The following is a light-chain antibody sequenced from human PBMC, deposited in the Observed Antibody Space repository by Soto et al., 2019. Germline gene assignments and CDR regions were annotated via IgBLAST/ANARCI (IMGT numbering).Light chain of an antibody. CDR2: DAS. CDR1: QSISRW. V-gene: IGKV1-5*01. Sequence: DIQMTQSPSTLSASVGDRVTVTCRASQSISRWLAWHQQKPGKAPKLLIFDASSLEGGVPSRFSGSGFGTEFTLTITSLQPDDFATYYCQHYETYPLSFGGGTKVDIK. CDR3: QHYETYPLS. J-gene: IGKJ4*01.